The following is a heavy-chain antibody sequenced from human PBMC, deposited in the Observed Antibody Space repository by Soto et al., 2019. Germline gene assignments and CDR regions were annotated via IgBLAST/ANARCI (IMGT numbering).Heavy chain of an antibody. Sequence: GSLRLSCAASGFTFSSYSMNWVRQAPGKGLEWVSSISSSSSYIYYADSVKGRFTISRDNAKNSLYLQMNSLRAEDTAVYYCARDLFIREYYYYYYGMDVWGQGTTVTVSS. J-gene: IGHJ6*02. V-gene: IGHV3-21*01. CDR1: GFTFSSYS. CDR2: ISSSSSYI. D-gene: IGHD3-10*02. CDR3: ARDLFIREYYYYYYGMDV.